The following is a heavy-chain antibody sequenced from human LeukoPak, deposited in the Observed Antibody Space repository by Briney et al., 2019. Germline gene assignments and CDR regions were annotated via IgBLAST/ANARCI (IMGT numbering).Heavy chain of an antibody. J-gene: IGHJ5*02. CDR1: GYTFSNFG. D-gene: IGHD6-6*01. CDR2: ISGYNGET. Sequence: GASVKVSCKAAGYTFSNFGISWVRQAPGQGLEWMGWISGYNGETNYAQKFQGRVTMTTDTSANTAYMEVRSLRSDDTAVYYCARDYKIAVRYDCFDPWGQGTLVIVSS. CDR3: ARDYKIAVRYDCFDP. V-gene: IGHV1-18*01.